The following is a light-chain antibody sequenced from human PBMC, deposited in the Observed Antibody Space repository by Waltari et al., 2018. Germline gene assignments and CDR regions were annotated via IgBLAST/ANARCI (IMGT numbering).Light chain of an antibody. CDR3: QSADTSGSWV. CDR1: KIGRKS. J-gene: IGLJ3*02. Sequence: SYVLTQPPSVSVAPGETATITCGGNKIGRKSVHWYQQKPGKVPVLVMYKDTERPSGIPERFSGSTSGTTVTLTIGGVQAEDEADYYCQSADTSGSWVFGGGTKLAVL. V-gene: IGLV3-25*03. CDR2: KDT.